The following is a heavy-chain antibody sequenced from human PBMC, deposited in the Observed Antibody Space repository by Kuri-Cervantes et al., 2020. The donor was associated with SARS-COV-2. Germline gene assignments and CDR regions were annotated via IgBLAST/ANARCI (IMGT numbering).Heavy chain of an antibody. CDR2: IYHTGSIYHSGST. J-gene: IGHJ5*02. Sequence: GSLRLSCTVSGGSIGSRNYYWGWIRQPPGMGLEWIGSIYHTGSIYHSGSTSYSPSLKSRVTISVDTSKNQFSLKLSSVTAADTAVYYCARDGGNPYNWFDPWGQGTLVTGSS. CDR3: ARDGGNPYNWFDP. V-gene: IGHV4-39*07. CDR1: GGSIGSRNYY. D-gene: IGHD4-23*01.